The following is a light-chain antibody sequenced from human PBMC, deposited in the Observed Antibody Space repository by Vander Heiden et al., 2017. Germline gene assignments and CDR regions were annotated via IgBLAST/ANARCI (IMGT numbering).Light chain of an antibody. CDR1: QSVSSD. J-gene: IGKJ1*01. CDR2: GAS. Sequence: EIVMTQSPATLSVSPGERVTLSCRASQSVSSDLAWYQQKPGQAPRLLIYGASNRATGIPARFSGSGYGTEFPLTISSLQSEDFAVYYCQQNDNWPPWTFGQGTKVEIK. CDR3: QQNDNWPPWT. V-gene: IGKV3-15*01.